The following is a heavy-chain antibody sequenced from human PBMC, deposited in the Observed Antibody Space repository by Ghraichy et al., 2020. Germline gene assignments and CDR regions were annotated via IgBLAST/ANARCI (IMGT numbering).Heavy chain of an antibody. CDR3: FRGAYCSSSSLPVPYYGSDV. V-gene: IGHV3-30*03. D-gene: IGHD2-2*01. J-gene: IGHJ6*02. Sequence: YDGTKTYYADSVKGRFTISRDNSKKTLYLQMNSLRAEDAAVYYCFRGAYCSSSSLPVPYYGSDVWGLGITVTGSS. CDR2: YDGTKT.